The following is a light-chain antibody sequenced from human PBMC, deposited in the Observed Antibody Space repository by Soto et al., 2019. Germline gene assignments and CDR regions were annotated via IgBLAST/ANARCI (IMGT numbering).Light chain of an antibody. CDR2: EVT. J-gene: IGLJ2*01. Sequence: QSALTQPASVSGSPGQSITISCTGTSSDVGGYNYVSWYQQHPGKAPKLMIYEVTNRPSGVSYRFSGSKSGNRASLTISGLQAEDEADYFCASYTSSSTLVVFGGGTKLTVL. V-gene: IGLV2-14*01. CDR1: SSDVGGYNY. CDR3: ASYTSSSTLVV.